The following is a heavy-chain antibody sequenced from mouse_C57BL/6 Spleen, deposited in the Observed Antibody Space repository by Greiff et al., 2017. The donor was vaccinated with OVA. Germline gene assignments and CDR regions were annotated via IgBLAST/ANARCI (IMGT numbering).Heavy chain of an antibody. CDR3: AREESNYFDD. J-gene: IGHJ2*01. V-gene: IGHV1-69*01. Sequence: QVQLQQPGAELVMPGASVKLSCKASGYTFTSYWMHWVKQRPGQGLEWIGEIDPSDSYTNYNQKFKGKSTLTVDKSSSTAYMQLSSLTSEDAAVYYCAREESNYFDDWGKGTTLTVSS. D-gene: IGHD2-5*01. CDR2: IDPSDSYT. CDR1: GYTFTSYW.